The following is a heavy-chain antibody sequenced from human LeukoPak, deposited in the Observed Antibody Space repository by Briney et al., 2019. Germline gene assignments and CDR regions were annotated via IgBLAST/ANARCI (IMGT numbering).Heavy chain of an antibody. CDR2: ISSSSSYI. CDR3: ARETGYSSSSHFDY. Sequence: GGSLRLSCAASGFTFSSYSMNWVRQAPGKGLEWVSYISSSSSYIYYADSVKGRFTISRDNAKNSLYLQMNSLRAEDTAVYYCARETGYSSSSHFDYWGQGTLVTVSS. V-gene: IGHV3-21*05. J-gene: IGHJ4*02. D-gene: IGHD6-6*01. CDR1: GFTFSSYS.